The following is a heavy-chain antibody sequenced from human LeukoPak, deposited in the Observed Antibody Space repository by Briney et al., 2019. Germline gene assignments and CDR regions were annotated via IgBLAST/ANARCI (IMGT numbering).Heavy chain of an antibody. Sequence: ASLKVSCKASGYTFTGYYMHWVRQAPGQGLEWMGWINPNSGGTNHAQKFQGRVTMTRDTSISTAYMELSRLRSDDTAVYYCARDSLGIVGATWGYFDYWGQGTLVTVSS. CDR1: GYTFTGYY. D-gene: IGHD1-26*01. CDR2: INPNSGGT. J-gene: IGHJ4*02. V-gene: IGHV1-2*02. CDR3: ARDSLGIVGATWGYFDY.